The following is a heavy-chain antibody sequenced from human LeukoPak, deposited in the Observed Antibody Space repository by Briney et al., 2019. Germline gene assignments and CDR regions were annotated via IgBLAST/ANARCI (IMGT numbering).Heavy chain of an antibody. V-gene: IGHV4-59*08. CDR1: GGSISSYY. D-gene: IGHD2-15*01. Sequence: SETLSLTCTDSGGSISSYYWSWFRHPPGNGLVCLGYIYSSGSTNYNPSVKSRATISVDTSKKQFSLKLSSVTAADTAMYYCGRHQLYCRGASCYPDWFDPWGQGILVTVAS. CDR2: IYSSGST. CDR3: GRHQLYCRGASCYPDWFDP. J-gene: IGHJ5*02.